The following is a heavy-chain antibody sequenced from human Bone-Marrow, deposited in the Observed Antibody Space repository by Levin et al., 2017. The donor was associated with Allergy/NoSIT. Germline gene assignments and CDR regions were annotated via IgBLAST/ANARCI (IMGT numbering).Heavy chain of an antibody. V-gene: IGHV4-31*03. CDR1: GGSISSGGYH. Sequence: SETLPLTCTVSGGSISSGGYHWSWIRQHAGKGLEWIGYIYYSGSTYYNPSLKSRAMISLDTSKNQFSLKVTSATAADAAVYYCAREDGSTFDSWGQGTLVTVSS. J-gene: IGHJ4*02. CDR3: AREDGSTFDS. D-gene: IGHD5-24*01. CDR2: IYYSGST.